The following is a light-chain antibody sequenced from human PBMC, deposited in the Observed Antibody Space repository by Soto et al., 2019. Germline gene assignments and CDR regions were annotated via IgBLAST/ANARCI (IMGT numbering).Light chain of an antibody. Sequence: DIQMTQSPSTLSASVGDRVTITCRANESISNWLAWYQQEPGTAPTLLIFDASSLQSGVPSRFSGRGSGTEFPLTITSLQPDDFATYSCQQYKSYSSVTFGQATRLEIK. J-gene: IGKJ5*01. CDR2: DAS. V-gene: IGKV1-5*01. CDR1: ESISNW. CDR3: QQYKSYSSVT.